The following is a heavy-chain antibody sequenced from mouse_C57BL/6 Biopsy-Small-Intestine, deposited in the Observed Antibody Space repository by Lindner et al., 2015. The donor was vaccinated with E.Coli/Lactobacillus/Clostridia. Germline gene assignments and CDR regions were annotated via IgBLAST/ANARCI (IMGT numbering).Heavy chain of an antibody. CDR1: GYAFSSSW. V-gene: IGHV1-82*01. J-gene: IGHJ2*01. Sequence: VQLQESGPALVKPGASVNISCKASGYAFSSSWMNWVKQRPGKGLEWIGRIFPEDVETTYNGNFKVKATLTADKSSSTAYMQLSGLTSEDSAVYFCARGTRLDFWGQGTTLTVSS. D-gene: IGHD3-3*01. CDR2: IFPEDVET. CDR3: ARGTRLDF.